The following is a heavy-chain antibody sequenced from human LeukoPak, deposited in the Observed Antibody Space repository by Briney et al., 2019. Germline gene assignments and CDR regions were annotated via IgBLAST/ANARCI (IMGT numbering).Heavy chain of an antibody. CDR3: ARPAYCSSTSCSTDAFDI. J-gene: IGHJ3*02. CDR2: IYYSGST. V-gene: IGHV4-39*01. D-gene: IGHD2-2*01. Sequence: PSETLFLTCTVSGGSISSSSYYWGWIRQPPGKGLEWIGSIYYSGSTYYDPSLKSRVTISVDTSKNQFSLKLSSVTAADTAVYYCARPAYCSSTSCSTDAFDIWGQGTMVTVSS. CDR1: GGSISSSSYY.